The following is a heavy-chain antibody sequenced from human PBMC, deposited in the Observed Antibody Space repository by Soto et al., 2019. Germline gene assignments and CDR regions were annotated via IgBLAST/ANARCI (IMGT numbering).Heavy chain of an antibody. CDR3: AIKAARGFYFDY. CDR2: IYYSGST. V-gene: IGHV4-59*01. CDR1: GGSISSYY. Sequence: PSETLSLTCTVSGGSISSYYWSWIRQPPGKGLEWIGYIYYSGSTNYNPSLRSRVTISVDTSKNQFSLKLSSVTAADTAVYYCAIKAARGFYFDYWGQGTLVTVS. D-gene: IGHD2-15*01. J-gene: IGHJ4*02.